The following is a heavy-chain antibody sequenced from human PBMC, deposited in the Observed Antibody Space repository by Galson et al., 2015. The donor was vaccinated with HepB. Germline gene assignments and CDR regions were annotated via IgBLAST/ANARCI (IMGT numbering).Heavy chain of an antibody. CDR3: ARNGMPYSSSWHYFDY. CDR1: TFIFSTYS. D-gene: IGHD6-13*01. Sequence: SLRLSCAASTFIFSTYSMNWVRQAPGKGLEWVSYISSGTTTIYYADSVKGRFTISRDNAKMSLYLQMNSLRAEDTALYYCARNGMPYSSSWHYFDYWGQGTLVTVPS. J-gene: IGHJ4*02. CDR2: ISSGTTTI. V-gene: IGHV3-48*04.